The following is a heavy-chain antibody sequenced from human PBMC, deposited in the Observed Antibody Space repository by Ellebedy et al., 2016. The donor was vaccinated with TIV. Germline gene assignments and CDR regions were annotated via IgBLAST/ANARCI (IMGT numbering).Heavy chain of an antibody. Sequence: PGGSLRLSCAASGFSISSHRMHWVRQAAGQGLVLVSHGSSDGSDTSYAYSVKGRFIISRDNAENTLDLQMSSLRAEDTALYYCARHSVGHGFDIWGQGTMVTVSP. J-gene: IGHJ3*02. D-gene: IGHD2-21*01. CDR1: GFSISSHR. CDR3: ARHSVGHGFDI. V-gene: IGHV3-74*01. CDR2: GSSDGSDT.